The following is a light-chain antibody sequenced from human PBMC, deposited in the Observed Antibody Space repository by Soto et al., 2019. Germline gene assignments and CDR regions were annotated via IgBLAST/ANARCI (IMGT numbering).Light chain of an antibody. CDR1: SSNIGAGYD. Sequence: QLVLTQPPSVSGARGQRVTISCTGSSSNIGAGYDVHWYQQLPGTAPKLLIYGNSNRPSGVPDRFSGSKSGTSASLAITGLQAEDEADYYCQSYDSSLSGSVVFGGGTKLTVL. CDR3: QSYDSSLSGSVV. CDR2: GNS. V-gene: IGLV1-40*01. J-gene: IGLJ2*01.